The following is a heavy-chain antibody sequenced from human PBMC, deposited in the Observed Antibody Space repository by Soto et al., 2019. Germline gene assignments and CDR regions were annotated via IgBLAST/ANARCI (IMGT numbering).Heavy chain of an antibody. V-gene: IGHV1-69*13. CDR2: IIPIFGTA. D-gene: IGHD2-2*01. CDR3: ARSEYCSSTSCYNQYFDY. Sequence: SVKVSCKASGGTFSSYAISWVRQAPGQGLEWMGGIIPIFGTANYAQKFQGRVTITADESTSTAYMELSSLRSEDTAVYYCARSEYCSSTSCYNQYFDYWGQGTLVTVSS. CDR1: GGTFSSYA. J-gene: IGHJ4*02.